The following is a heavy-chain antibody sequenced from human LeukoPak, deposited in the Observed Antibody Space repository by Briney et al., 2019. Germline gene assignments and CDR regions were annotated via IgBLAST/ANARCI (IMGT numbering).Heavy chain of an antibody. J-gene: IGHJ4*02. D-gene: IGHD6-13*01. V-gene: IGHV3-23*01. CDR3: AKDLGVYSSSWYSWVYFDY. CDR1: GFTFDDYA. Sequence: QPGRSLRLSCAASGFTFDDYAMHWVRQAPGKGLEWVSTISGSGGSTYYADSVKGRFTISRDNSKTTLYLQMNSLRAEDTAVYYCAKDLGVYSSSWYSWVYFDYWGQGTLVTVSS. CDR2: ISGSGGST.